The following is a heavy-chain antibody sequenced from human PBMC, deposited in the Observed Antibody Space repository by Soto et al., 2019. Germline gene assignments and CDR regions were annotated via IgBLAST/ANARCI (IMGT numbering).Heavy chain of an antibody. CDR3: STGAVYGNNGWDGN. D-gene: IGHD3-10*01. J-gene: IGHJ4*02. CDR1: GRSFSIAW. V-gene: IGHV3-15*07. Sequence: EVQLVESGGGLVKPGGSLRLSCAASGRSFSIAWMNWVRQAPGKGLEWVGRIKSKTDGETTDYAAPVKGRFTISRDDSKNTLLLQMNSLKTEDTGVYDCSTGAVYGNNGWDGNWGQGTLVTVSS. CDR2: IKSKTDGETT.